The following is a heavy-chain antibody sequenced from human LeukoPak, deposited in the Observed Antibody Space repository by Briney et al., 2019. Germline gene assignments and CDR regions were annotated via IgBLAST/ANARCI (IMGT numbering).Heavy chain of an antibody. CDR2: IYYSGST. CDR3: ARDTIGIGLRLGEYTDY. Sequence: SETLSLTCTVSGGSISSGSYFWGWIRQPPGKGLEWIGSIYYSGSTYYNPSLKSRVTISLDTSKKHFFLKLSSVTAADTAVYYCARDTIGIGLRLGEYTDYWGQGTLVTVSS. J-gene: IGHJ4*02. CDR1: GGSISSGSYF. D-gene: IGHD3-16*01. V-gene: IGHV4-39*07.